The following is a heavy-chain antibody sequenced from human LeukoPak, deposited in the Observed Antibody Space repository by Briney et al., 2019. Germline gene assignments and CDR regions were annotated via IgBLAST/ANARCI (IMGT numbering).Heavy chain of an antibody. CDR3: ARDCSGGSCTLSDYYYYGMDV. V-gene: IGHV4-4*02. CDR1: GGSISSSNW. D-gene: IGHD2-15*01. Sequence: SSETLSLTCAVSGGSISSSNWWSWVRQPPGKGLEWIGEIYHSGSTNYNPSLKSRVTISVDKSKNQFSLKLSSVTAADTAVYYCARDCSGGSCTLSDYYYYGMDVWGQGTTVTVSS. CDR2: IYHSGST. J-gene: IGHJ6*02.